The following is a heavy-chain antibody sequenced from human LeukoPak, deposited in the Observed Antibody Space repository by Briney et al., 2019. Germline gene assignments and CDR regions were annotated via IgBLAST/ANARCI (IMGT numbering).Heavy chain of an antibody. V-gene: IGHV5-51*01. CDR3: ARQFTDCSSTSCYHLFDY. CDR2: IYPGDSDT. CDR1: GYSFTSYW. D-gene: IGHD2-2*01. Sequence: GESLKISCKGSGYSFTSYWIGWVRQMLGKGLEWMGIIYPGDSDTRYSPSFQGQVTISADKSISTAYLQWSSLKASDTAMYYCARQFTDCSSTSCYHLFDYWGQGTLVTVSS. J-gene: IGHJ4*02.